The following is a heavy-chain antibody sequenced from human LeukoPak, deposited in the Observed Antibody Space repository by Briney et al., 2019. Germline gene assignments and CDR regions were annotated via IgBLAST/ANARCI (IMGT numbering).Heavy chain of an antibody. CDR3: ARGSGVTPVDY. V-gene: IGHV4-59*01. J-gene: IGHJ4*02. D-gene: IGHD4-11*01. Sequence: SDTLSLTCTVSGGSISSYWSSWIRQPPGKGLECIGYIYYSGSTNYNPSLKSRVTISVDTSKNQFSLKLSSVTAADTAVYYCARGSGVTPVDYWGQGTLVTVSS. CDR1: GGSISSYW. CDR2: IYYSGST.